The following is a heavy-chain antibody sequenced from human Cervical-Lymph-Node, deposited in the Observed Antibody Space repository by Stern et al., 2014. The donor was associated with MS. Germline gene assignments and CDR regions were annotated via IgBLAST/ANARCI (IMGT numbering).Heavy chain of an antibody. D-gene: IGHD2-21*02. CDR2: ISYDGKNK. Sequence: VQLVESGGSVVQPGRSLRLSCAASTFTFSAFAMHWVRQAPGKGLEWVAVISYDGKNKFYADSVQGRFTISRDNSKKTLTLQMDSLRTDDTAVYYCARQMTHGPCDLWGRGTLGTVS. V-gene: IGHV3-30*01. CDR1: TFTFSAFA. CDR3: ARQMTHGPCDL. J-gene: IGHJ2*01.